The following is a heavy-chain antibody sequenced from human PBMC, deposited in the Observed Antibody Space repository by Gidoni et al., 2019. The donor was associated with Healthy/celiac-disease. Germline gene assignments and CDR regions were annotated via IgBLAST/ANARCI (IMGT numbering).Heavy chain of an antibody. Sequence: RLSCAASGFTFSSHAMSWVRQAPGKGLAWVSAISGSGGSTYYADSVKGRSTISRDNSKNTLYLQMNSLRAEDTAVYYCAKDPPLWGDYRMEWGQGTLVTVSS. CDR2: ISGSGGST. V-gene: IGHV3-23*01. J-gene: IGHJ4*02. D-gene: IGHD4-17*01. CDR1: GFTFSSHA. CDR3: AKDPPLWGDYRME.